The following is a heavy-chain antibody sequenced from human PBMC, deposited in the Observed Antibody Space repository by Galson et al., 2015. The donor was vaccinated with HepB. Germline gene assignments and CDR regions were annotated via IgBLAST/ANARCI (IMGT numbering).Heavy chain of an antibody. D-gene: IGHD3-22*01. CDR2: IKSKTDGGTT. J-gene: IGHJ4*02. CDR1: GFTFSNAW. Sequence: SLRLSCAASGFTFSNAWMNWVRQAPGKGLEWVGRIKSKTDGGTTDYIAPVKGRFTISRDDSKRTLYLQMNSLKTEDTAIYYCSTLTYYYDTSVEVWGQGTQVTVSS. CDR3: STLTYYYDTSVEV. V-gene: IGHV3-15*01.